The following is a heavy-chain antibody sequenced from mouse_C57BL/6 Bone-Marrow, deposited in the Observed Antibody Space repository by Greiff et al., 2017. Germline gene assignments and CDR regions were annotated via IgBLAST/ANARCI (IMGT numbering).Heavy chain of an antibody. CDR3: AIVYNGGGWYFDV. J-gene: IGHJ1*03. Sequence: QVHLQQSGAELVKPGASVKISCKASGYTFTDYYMNWVKQRPGQGLEWIGKIGPGGGSTYYNEKFKGKATLTADKSSSTAYMQLSSLTSEDSAVYFCAIVYNGGGWYFDVWGTGTTVTVSS. CDR1: GYTFTDYY. V-gene: IGHV1-77*01. CDR2: IGPGGGST. D-gene: IGHD1-1*02.